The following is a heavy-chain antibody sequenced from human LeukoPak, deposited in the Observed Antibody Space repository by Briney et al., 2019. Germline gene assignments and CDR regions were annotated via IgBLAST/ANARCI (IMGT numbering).Heavy chain of an antibody. J-gene: IGHJ4*02. D-gene: IGHD6-19*01. CDR3: ARDRAFYEWLAGNDY. V-gene: IGHV1-46*02. CDR2: KFSHDGST. CDR1: GYSFNSHH. Sequence: GASVKVSCKTSGYSFNSHHVHWVRQAPGQGLEWMGVKFSHDGSTSYTQNFQGRLTMTRDTSTSTVYMELSSLRSEDTAVYYCARDRAFYEWLAGNDYWGQGTLVTVSS.